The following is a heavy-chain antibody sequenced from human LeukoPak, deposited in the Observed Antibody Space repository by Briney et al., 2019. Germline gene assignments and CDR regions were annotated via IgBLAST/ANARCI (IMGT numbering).Heavy chain of an antibody. CDR1: GFTFSSYA. J-gene: IGHJ6*04. V-gene: IGHV3-23*01. CDR3: AKDLWEGPAANYYYYFGMDV. D-gene: IGHD2-2*01. Sequence: PGGSLRLSCAASGFTFSSYAMSWVRQAPGKGLEWVSAISGSGGSTYYADSVKGRFTISRDNSKNTLYLQMNSLRAEGTAVYYCAKDLWEGPAANYYYYFGMDVWGKGTTVTVSS. CDR2: ISGSGGST.